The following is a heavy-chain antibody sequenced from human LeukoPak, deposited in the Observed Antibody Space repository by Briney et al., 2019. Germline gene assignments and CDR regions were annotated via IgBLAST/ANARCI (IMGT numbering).Heavy chain of an antibody. J-gene: IGHJ4*02. D-gene: IGHD2-15*01. CDR2: IYYGGST. CDR3: ATTREDDYFDY. Sequence: SETLSLTCTVSGGSISSYYWSWIRQPPGKGLEWIGYIYYGGSTNYNPSLKSRVTISVDTSKNQFSLKLSSVTAADTAVYYCATTREDDYFDYWGQGTLVTVSS. CDR1: GGSISSYY. V-gene: IGHV4-59*01.